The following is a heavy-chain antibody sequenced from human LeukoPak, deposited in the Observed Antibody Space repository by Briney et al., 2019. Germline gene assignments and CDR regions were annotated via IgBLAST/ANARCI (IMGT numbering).Heavy chain of an antibody. CDR3: ARDRGNPQDYFDY. J-gene: IGHJ4*02. Sequence: PSETLSLTCTVSGYSISSGYYWGWIRQPPGKGLEWIGYIYHSGSTYYNPSLKSRVTISVDRSKNQFSLKLSSVTAADTAVYYCARDRGNPQDYFDYWGQGTLVTVSS. V-gene: IGHV4-38-2*02. CDR1: GYSISSGYY. D-gene: IGHD3-10*01. CDR2: IYHSGST.